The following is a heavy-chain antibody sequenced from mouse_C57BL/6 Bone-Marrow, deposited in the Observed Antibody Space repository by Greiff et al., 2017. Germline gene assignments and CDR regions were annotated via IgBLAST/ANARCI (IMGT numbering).Heavy chain of an antibody. V-gene: IGHV5-4*03. CDR3: ARDPRYGSSYGAMDY. CDR1: GFTFSSYA. D-gene: IGHD1-1*01. J-gene: IGHJ4*01. CDR2: ISDGGSYT. Sequence: EVKLVESGGGLVKPGGSLKLSCAASGFTFSSYAMSWVRQTPEKRLEWVATISDGGSYTYYPDNVKGRFTISRDNAKNNLYLQMSHLKSEDTAMYYCARDPRYGSSYGAMDYWGQGTSVTVSS.